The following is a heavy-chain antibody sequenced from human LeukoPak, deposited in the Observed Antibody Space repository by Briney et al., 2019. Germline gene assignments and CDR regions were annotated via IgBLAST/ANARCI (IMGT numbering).Heavy chain of an antibody. CDR3: ARGEIVVVPAAGEYGWFDP. J-gene: IGHJ5*02. CDR1: GGTFSSYA. CDR2: IIPIFGTA. V-gene: IGHV1-69*05. Sequence: SVNVSCKASGGTFSSYAISWVRQAPGQGLEWMGGIIPIFGTANYAQKFQGRVTITTDESTSTAYMELRSLRSEDTAVYYCARGEIVVVPAAGEYGWFDPWGQGTLVTVSS. D-gene: IGHD2-2*01.